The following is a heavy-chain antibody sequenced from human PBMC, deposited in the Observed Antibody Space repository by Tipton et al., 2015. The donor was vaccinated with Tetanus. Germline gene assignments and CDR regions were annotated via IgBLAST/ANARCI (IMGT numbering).Heavy chain of an antibody. CDR1: GGTFSSYA. D-gene: IGHD6-6*01. CDR3: ARGVGAARPTSDYFDY. Sequence: QSGPEVKKPGSSVKVSCKASGGTFSSYAISWVRQAPGQGLEWMGGIIPIFGTANYAQKFQGRVTITADESTSTAYMELSSLRSEDTAVYYGARGVGAARPTSDYFDYWGQGTLVTVSS. V-gene: IGHV1-69*01. CDR2: IIPIFGTA. J-gene: IGHJ4*02.